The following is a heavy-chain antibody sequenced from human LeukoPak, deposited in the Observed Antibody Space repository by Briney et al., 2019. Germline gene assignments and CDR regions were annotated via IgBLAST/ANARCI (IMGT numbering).Heavy chain of an antibody. J-gene: IGHJ4*02. V-gene: IGHV3-23*01. CDR3: ARESPPPRYCSGGSCYFAYPGFDY. CDR1: GFTFSSYA. Sequence: PGGSLRLSCAASGFTFSSYAMSWVRQAPGKGLEWVSAISGSGGSTYYADSVKGRFTISRDNSKNTLYLQMNSLRAEDTAVYYCARESPPPRYCSGGSCYFAYPGFDYWGQGTLVTVSS. CDR2: ISGSGGST. D-gene: IGHD2-15*01.